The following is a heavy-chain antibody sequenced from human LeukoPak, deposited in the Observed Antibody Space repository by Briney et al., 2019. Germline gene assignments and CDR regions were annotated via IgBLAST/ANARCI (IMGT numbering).Heavy chain of an antibody. D-gene: IGHD3-22*01. J-gene: IGHJ3*02. V-gene: IGHV4-34*01. Sequence: SETLSLTCAVYGGSFSGYYWSWIRQPPGKGLEWIGEINHSGSTNYNPSLKSRVTISVDTSKNQFSLKLSSVTAADTAVYYCARQGRYYDSSGYYLTTSAFDIWGQGTMVTVSS. CDR1: GGSFSGYY. CDR3: ARQGRYYDSSGYYLTTSAFDI. CDR2: INHSGST.